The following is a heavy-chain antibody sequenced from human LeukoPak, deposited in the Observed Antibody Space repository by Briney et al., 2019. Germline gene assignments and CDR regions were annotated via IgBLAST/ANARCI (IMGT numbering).Heavy chain of an antibody. D-gene: IGHD2-15*01. CDR2: IIPIFGTA. CDR1: AGTCSSYA. V-gene: IGHV1-69*06. J-gene: IGHJ3*02. Sequence: ASVKVSCKAPAGTCSSYAISWVRQAPGQGLAWMGGIIPIFGTANYAQKFQGRVTITADKSTSTAYMELSSLRSEDTAVYYCAKEGYCSGGSCYMVDAFDIWGQGTMVTVSS. CDR3: AKEGYCSGGSCYMVDAFDI.